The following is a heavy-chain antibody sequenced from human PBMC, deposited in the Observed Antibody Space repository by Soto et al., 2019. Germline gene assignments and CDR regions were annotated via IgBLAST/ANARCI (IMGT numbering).Heavy chain of an antibody. CDR1: RGSISSYY. CDR3: ARDTYLSYSSGYLDGFDM. V-gene: IGHV4-59*01. D-gene: IGHD6-25*01. Sequence: QVQLQESGPGLVKPSETLSLTCTVSRGSISSYYWSWIRQPPGRGLEWIGHIYDTGGTNYNPSLNSRVTISVDTSTNQFSLKLTSVTAADTAVYYCARDTYLSYSSGYLDGFDMWGPGTMVTVSS. J-gene: IGHJ3*02. CDR2: IYDTGGT.